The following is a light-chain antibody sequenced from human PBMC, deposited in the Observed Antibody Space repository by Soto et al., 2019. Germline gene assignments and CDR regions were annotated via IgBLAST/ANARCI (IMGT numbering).Light chain of an antibody. J-gene: IGKJ5*01. CDR1: QTVRNNY. CDR2: DAF. CDR3: QQYNNWPPIT. V-gene: IGKV3-20*01. Sequence: EFVLTQSPGTLSLSPGERATLSCRASQTVRNNYLAWYQQKPGQAPRLLIYDAFSRATGIPDRFSGGGSGTEFTLTISSLQSEDFAVYFCQQYNNWPPITFGQGTRLEIK.